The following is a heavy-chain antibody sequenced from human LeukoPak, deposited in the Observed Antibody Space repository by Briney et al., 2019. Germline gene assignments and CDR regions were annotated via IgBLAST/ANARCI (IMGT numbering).Heavy chain of an antibody. CDR2: ISAYNGNT. J-gene: IGHJ4*02. CDR1: GYTFTSYG. CDR3: ARDWISFGELSWDY. V-gene: IGHV1-18*04. Sequence: ASVKVSCKASGYTFTSYGISWVRQAPGQGLEWMGWISAYNGNTNYAQKLQGRVTMTTDTSTSTAYMELRSLRSDDTAVYYCARDWISFGELSWDYWGQGTLVTVSS. D-gene: IGHD3-10*01.